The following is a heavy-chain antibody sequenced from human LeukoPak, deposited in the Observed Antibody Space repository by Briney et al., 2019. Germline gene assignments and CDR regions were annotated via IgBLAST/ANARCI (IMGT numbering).Heavy chain of an antibody. D-gene: IGHD6-19*01. CDR3: ARDRDWYSFDS. CDR1: GFTFSSYW. Sequence: PGGSLRLSCTASGFTFSSYWMDWDRQAPGKGLEWVANIKQDGSEKYYVESVKGRFTISRDNAKNSLYLQMNSLGAEDTAVYYCARDRDWYSFDSWGQGTLVTVSS. CDR2: IKQDGSEK. J-gene: IGHJ4*02. V-gene: IGHV3-7*03.